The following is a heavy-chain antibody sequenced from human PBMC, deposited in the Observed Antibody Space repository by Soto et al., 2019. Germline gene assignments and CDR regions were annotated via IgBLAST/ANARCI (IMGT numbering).Heavy chain of an antibody. CDR1: GFTFSSYA. V-gene: IGHV3-23*01. D-gene: IGHD5-18*01. Sequence: PGGSLRLSCAASGFTFSSYAMSWVRQAPGKGLEWVSAISGSGDSTYDADSVKGRFTISRDNSKNTLYLQMNSLRAEDTAVYYCAKGIYSYGYNSFEYWSQGTLVTVSS. CDR2: ISGSGDST. J-gene: IGHJ4*02. CDR3: AKGIYSYGYNSFEY.